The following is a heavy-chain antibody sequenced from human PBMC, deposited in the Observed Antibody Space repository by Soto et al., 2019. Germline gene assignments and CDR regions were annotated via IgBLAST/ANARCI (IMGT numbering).Heavy chain of an antibody. CDR2: IYDTESA. CDR3: ARASSSSSAADY. D-gene: IGHD6-6*01. Sequence: QVQLQESGPGLVKPSQTLSLTCNVSGESISSGGYYWSWIRHHPGKDLEWIGYIYDTESAYYNPSLKSRVTISMDTSKNQFAMRLSSVTAADTAVYYCARASSSSSAADYWGQGILATVSS. J-gene: IGHJ4*02. CDR1: GESISSGGYY. V-gene: IGHV4-31*03.